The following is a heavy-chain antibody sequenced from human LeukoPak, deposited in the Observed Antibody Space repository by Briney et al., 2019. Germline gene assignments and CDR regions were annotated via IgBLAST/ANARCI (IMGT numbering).Heavy chain of an antibody. CDR3: ARGGNSSRNWFDP. CDR2: IYYSGST. Sequence: SETLSLTCTVSGGSISSYYWSWIRQPPGKGLEWIGYIYYSGSTNYNPSLKSRVTISVDTSKNQFSLKLSSVTAADTAVYYCARGGNSSRNWFDPWGQRTLVTVSS. V-gene: IGHV4-59*01. CDR1: GGSISSYY. J-gene: IGHJ5*02. D-gene: IGHD6-19*01.